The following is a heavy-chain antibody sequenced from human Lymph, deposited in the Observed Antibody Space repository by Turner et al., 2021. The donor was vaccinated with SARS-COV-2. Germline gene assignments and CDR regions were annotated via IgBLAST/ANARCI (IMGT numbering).Heavy chain of an antibody. CDR3: ARMGSSSWYFDY. V-gene: IGHV3-7*01. CDR2: IKQYGSEK. CDR1: GFTFSYYW. Sequence: EVQLVESGGGLVQPGGSLRLSCAASGFTFSYYWMSWVRQAPGKGLEWVANIKQYGSEKYYVDSVKVRFPIARDNAKNSLFLQMNSLRAEDTSVYYCARMGSSSWYFDYWGQGTLVTVSS. J-gene: IGHJ4*02. D-gene: IGHD1-26*01.